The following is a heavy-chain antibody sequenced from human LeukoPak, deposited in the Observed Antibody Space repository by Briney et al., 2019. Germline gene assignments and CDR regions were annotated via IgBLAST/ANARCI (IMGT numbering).Heavy chain of an antibody. D-gene: IGHD6-13*01. Sequence: GGSLRLSCAASGFTVSSNYMSWVRQAPGKGLEWVSVIYSGGSTYYADSVKGRFTISRDNSKNTLYLQMNSLRVEDTAVYYCARGGSSSWYWHFDYWGQGTLVTVSS. V-gene: IGHV3-66*01. CDR1: GFTVSSNY. CDR2: IYSGGST. J-gene: IGHJ4*02. CDR3: ARGGSSSWYWHFDY.